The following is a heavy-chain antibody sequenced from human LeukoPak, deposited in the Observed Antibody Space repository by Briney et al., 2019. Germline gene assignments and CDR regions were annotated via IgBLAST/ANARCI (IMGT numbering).Heavy chain of an antibody. CDR2: IYYSGST. D-gene: IGHD2-2*01. V-gene: IGHV4-59*01. Sequence: SETLSLTCSVSGGSISSYYCSWILQPPGEGLEWIGYIYYSGSTNYNPSLKSRVTISVDTSKNQFSLKLSSVTAADTAVYYCARDSSMDYWGQGTLVTVSS. CDR3: ARDSSMDY. J-gene: IGHJ4*02. CDR1: GGSISSYY.